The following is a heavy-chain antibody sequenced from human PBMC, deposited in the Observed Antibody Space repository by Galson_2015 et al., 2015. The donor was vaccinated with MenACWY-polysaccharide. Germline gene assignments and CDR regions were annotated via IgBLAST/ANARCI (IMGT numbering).Heavy chain of an antibody. CDR2: INHSGST. V-gene: IGHV4-34*01. CDR3: ARDRRFPNGSSTSCYIKSGYYYYGMDV. D-gene: IGHD2-2*02. J-gene: IGHJ6*02. Sequence: TLSLTCAVYGGSFSGYYWSWIRQPPGKGLEWIGEINHSGSTNYNPSLKSRVTISVDTSKNQFSLKLSSVTAADTAVYYCARDRRFPNGSSTSCYIKSGYYYYGMDVWGQGTTVTVSS. CDR1: GGSFSGYY.